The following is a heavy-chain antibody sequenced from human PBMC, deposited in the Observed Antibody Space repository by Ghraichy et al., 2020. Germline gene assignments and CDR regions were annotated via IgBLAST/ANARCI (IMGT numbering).Heavy chain of an antibody. V-gene: IGHV3-20*01. CDR3: ARRVGDGYNFYFDY. Sequence: GGSLRLSCAASGFTFDDYGMSWVRQAPGKGLEWVSGINWNGGSTGYADSVKGRFTISRDNAKNSLYLQMNSLRAEDTALYHCARRVGDGYNFYFDYWGQGTLVTVSS. J-gene: IGHJ4*02. CDR1: GFTFDDYG. D-gene: IGHD5-24*01. CDR2: INWNGGST.